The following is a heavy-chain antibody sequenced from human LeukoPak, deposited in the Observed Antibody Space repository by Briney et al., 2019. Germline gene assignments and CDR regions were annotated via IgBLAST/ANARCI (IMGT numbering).Heavy chain of an antibody. CDR2: ISGSGGST. CDR3: AKALGVVPAAIPYYYYGMDV. J-gene: IGHJ6*02. D-gene: IGHD2-2*01. Sequence: PGGSLRLSCAASGFTFSSYAMSWVRQAPGKGLEWVPAISGSGGSTYYADSVKGRFTISRDNSKNTLYLQMNSLRAEDTAVYYCAKALGVVPAAIPYYYYGMDVWGQGTTVTVSS. V-gene: IGHV3-23*01. CDR1: GFTFSSYA.